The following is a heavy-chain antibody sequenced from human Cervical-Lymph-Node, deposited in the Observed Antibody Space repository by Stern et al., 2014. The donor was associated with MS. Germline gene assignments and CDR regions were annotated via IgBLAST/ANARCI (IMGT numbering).Heavy chain of an antibody. D-gene: IGHD2-15*01. CDR3: ARGVMVAATYAYDI. Sequence: EDQLVESGGGLVQPGGSLRLSCAASGFTFSTYWMHWVRQAPGKGLVWVSRINSDESSTTYADSVKGRFSISRDNDKITLYLQMNSLRAEDTAVYYCARGVMVAATYAYDIWGQGTMVTISS. J-gene: IGHJ3*02. V-gene: IGHV3-74*02. CDR1: GFTFSTYW. CDR2: INSDESST.